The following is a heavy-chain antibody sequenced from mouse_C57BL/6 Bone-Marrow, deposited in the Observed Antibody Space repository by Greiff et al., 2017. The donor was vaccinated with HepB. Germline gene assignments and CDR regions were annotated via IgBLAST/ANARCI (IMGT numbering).Heavy chain of an antibody. D-gene: IGHD1-1*01. Sequence: QVQLQQPGAELVMPGASVKLSCKASGYTFTSYWMHWVKQRPGQGLEWIGEIDPSDSYTNYNQKFKGKSTLTVDKSSSTAYMQLSSLTSEDSAGYYCARSLLRYAMGYWGQGTSVTVSS. CDR3: ARSLLRYAMGY. CDR1: GYTFTSYW. CDR2: IDPSDSYT. J-gene: IGHJ4*01. V-gene: IGHV1-69*01.